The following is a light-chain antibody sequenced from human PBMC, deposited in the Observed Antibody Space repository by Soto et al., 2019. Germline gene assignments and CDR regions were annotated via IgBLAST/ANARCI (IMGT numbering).Light chain of an antibody. CDR3: AAWDDRLNAYV. J-gene: IGLJ1*01. V-gene: IGLV1-44*01. CDR1: YSNIGPNT. CDR2: NND. Sequence: QSGLTQPPSASGTPGQSVTISYNGVYSNIGPNTVNWYRQVPGTAPKLLIHNNDQRPSGVPDRISGSKSGTSASLAISGLHSDDEADYYCAAWDDRLNAYVFGIGTKVTVL.